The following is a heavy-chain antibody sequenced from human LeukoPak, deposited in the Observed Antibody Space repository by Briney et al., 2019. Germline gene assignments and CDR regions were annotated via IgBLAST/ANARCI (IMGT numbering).Heavy chain of an antibody. J-gene: IGHJ6*02. CDR1: GYTFTSYD. CDR3: ARRLASYYGMDV. Sequence: GASVKVSCKASGYTFTSYDINWVRQATGQGLEWRGWMNPNSGNTGYAQKFQGRVTMTRNTSISTAYMELSSLRSEDTAVYYCARRLASYYGMDVWGQGTTVTVSS. V-gene: IGHV1-8*01. CDR2: MNPNSGNT.